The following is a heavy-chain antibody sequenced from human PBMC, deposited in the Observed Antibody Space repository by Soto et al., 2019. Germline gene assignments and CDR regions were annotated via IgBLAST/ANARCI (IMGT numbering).Heavy chain of an antibody. CDR3: ARGRYRYSSSWTHADYWYFDL. V-gene: IGHV3-64*01. CDR1: GFTFSSYA. CDR2: ISSKGGST. D-gene: IGHD6-13*01. J-gene: IGHJ2*01. Sequence: EVQLVESGGGLVQPGGSLRLSCAASGFTFSSYAMHWVRQAPGKGLEYVSAISSKGGSTYYANSVKGRFTISRDNSKNTLYLQMGSLRAEDMAVYYCARGRYRYSSSWTHADYWYFDLWGRGTLVTVSS.